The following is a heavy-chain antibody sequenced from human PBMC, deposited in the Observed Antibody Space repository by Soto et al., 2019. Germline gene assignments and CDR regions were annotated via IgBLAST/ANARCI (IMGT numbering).Heavy chain of an antibody. CDR1: GYTFTSYY. D-gene: IGHD3-3*01. Sequence: ASVKVSCKASGYTFTSYYMHWVRQAPGQGLEWMGIINPSGGSTSYAQKFQGRVTMTRDTSTSTVYMELSSLRSEDTAVYYCAREFVGGTIFGVVIHNWFDPWGQGTPVTVST. J-gene: IGHJ5*02. CDR3: AREFVGGTIFGVVIHNWFDP. V-gene: IGHV1-46*01. CDR2: INPSGGST.